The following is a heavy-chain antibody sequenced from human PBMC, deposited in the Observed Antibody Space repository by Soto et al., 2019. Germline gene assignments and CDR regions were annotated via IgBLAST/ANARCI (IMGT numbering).Heavy chain of an antibody. Sequence: QVQLVQSGAEVKKPGASVKVSCRASGYTFTSYAMHWVRQAPGQRLEWMGWINAGNGNTKYSQKFQGRVTITRDTSASTAYMELSSLRSEDTAVYYCASGSSWRHARFDYWGQGTLVTVSS. V-gene: IGHV1-3*01. CDR3: ASGSSWRHARFDY. CDR1: GYTFTSYA. J-gene: IGHJ4*02. D-gene: IGHD6-13*01. CDR2: INAGNGNT.